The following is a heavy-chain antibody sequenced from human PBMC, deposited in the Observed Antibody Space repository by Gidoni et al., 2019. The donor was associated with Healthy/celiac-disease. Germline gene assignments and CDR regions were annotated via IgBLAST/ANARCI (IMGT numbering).Heavy chain of an antibody. CDR1: GFTFSSYA. CDR3: AKDHGSGGAFDI. D-gene: IGHD1-26*01. V-gene: IGHV3-23*01. CDR2: SSGSGGST. J-gene: IGHJ3*02. Sequence: EVHLLESGGGLVHPGGSLRLPCAAPGFTFSSYAMSWVRQAPGKGLEWVSASSGSGGSTYYADSVKGRFTISGDNSKSTLYLQMNSLRAEDTAVYYCAKDHGSGGAFDIWGQGTMVTGSS.